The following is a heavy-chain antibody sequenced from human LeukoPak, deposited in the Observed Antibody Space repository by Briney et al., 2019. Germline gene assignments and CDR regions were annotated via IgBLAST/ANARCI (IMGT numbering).Heavy chain of an antibody. V-gene: IGHV3-23*01. Sequence: PGGSLRLSCAASGFTVSSNYMSWVRQAPGKGLEWVSAISGSGGSTYYADSVKGRFTISRDNSKNTLYLQMNSLRAEDTAVYYCAKDQTVAGFYFDYWGQGTLVTVSS. J-gene: IGHJ4*02. CDR2: ISGSGGST. CDR1: GFTVSSNY. CDR3: AKDQTVAGFYFDY. D-gene: IGHD6-19*01.